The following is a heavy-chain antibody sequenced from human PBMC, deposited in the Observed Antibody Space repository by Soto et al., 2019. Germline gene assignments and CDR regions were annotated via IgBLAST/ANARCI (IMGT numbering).Heavy chain of an antibody. V-gene: IGHV3-23*01. CDR1: GFTFSSYA. J-gene: IGHJ6*03. D-gene: IGHD2-2*01. CDR2: ISGSGGST. CDR3: ARIPAAHEDYYYYYYMDV. Sequence: GGSLRLSCAASGFTFSSYAMSWVRQAPGKGLEWVSAISGSGGSTYYADSVKGRFTISRDNSKNTLYLQMNSLRAEDTAVYYCARIPAAHEDYYYYYYMDVWGKGTTVTVSS.